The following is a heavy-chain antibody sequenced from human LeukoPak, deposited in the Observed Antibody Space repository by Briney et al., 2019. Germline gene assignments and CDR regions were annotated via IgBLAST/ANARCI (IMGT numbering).Heavy chain of an antibody. CDR2: ISSSSSHI. D-gene: IGHD4-17*01. J-gene: IGHJ3*02. CDR1: GFTLSSYS. Sequence: GGSLRLSCAASGFTLSSYSMNWVRQAPGKGLEWVSSISSSSSHIYYADSVKGRFTISRDNSKNTLYLQMNSLRAEDTAVYYCARGRYAFDIWGQGTMVTVSS. V-gene: IGHV3-21*04. CDR3: ARGRYAFDI.